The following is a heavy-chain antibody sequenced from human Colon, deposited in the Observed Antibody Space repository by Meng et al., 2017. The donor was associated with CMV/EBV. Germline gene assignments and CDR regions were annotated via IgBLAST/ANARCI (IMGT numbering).Heavy chain of an antibody. CDR1: GFTFSDHY. J-gene: IGHJ4*02. Sequence: GGSLRLSCAASGFTFSDHYIDWVRQAPGKGLERVSRTRNKVSSYTTQYAASVHGRFTISRDDSKTSLYLQMNNLKTEDTAVYYCGTAGRTAGDYWGQGTLVTVSS. D-gene: IGHD2-21*02. V-gene: IGHV3-72*01. CDR2: TRNKVSSYTT. CDR3: GTAGRTAGDY.